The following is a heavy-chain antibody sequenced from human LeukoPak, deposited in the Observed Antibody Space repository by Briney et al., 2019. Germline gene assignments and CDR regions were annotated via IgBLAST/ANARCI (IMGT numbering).Heavy chain of an antibody. CDR2: IFVGSGNT. D-gene: IGHD2-2*01. CDR1: GFTFTSSA. Sequence: SVKVSCKASGFTFTSSAVQWVRQARGQRLEWIGWIFVGSGNTNYAQKFQERVTITRDMSTSTAYIELSSLRSEDTAVYYCAAGRDCSSTSCYYWREYYFDYWGQGTLVTVSS. J-gene: IGHJ4*02. V-gene: IGHV1-58*01. CDR3: AAGRDCSSTSCYYWREYYFDY.